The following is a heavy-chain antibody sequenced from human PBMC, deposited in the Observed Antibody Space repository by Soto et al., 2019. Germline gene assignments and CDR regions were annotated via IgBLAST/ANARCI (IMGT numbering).Heavy chain of an antibody. J-gene: IGHJ4*02. Sequence: QVQLVESGGGMVQPGRSLRLSCTASGFTFSNYAMHWVRQAPGKGLEWVALISFDGSHIYYVDSVKGRFTISRDDPKNTLYLQLNSLRTEDTAVYVCVKDPIPGSTSGYFESWGQGTLVTVSS. CDR2: ISFDGSHI. D-gene: IGHD1-7*01. V-gene: IGHV3-30*18. CDR3: VKDPIPGSTSGYFES. CDR1: GFTFSNYA.